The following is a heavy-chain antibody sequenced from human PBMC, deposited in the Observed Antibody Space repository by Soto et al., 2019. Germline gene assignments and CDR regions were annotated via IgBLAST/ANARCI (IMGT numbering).Heavy chain of an antibody. V-gene: IGHV4-30-4*01. Sequence: SETLSLTCTVSGGSISSGDYYWSWIRQPPGKGLEWIGYIYYSGSTYYNPSLKSRVAISVDTSKNQFSLKLSSVTAEDTAVYYCAAWDYYDISGFWYWGQGTLVTVSS. D-gene: IGHD3-22*01. CDR2: IYYSGST. CDR3: AAWDYYDISGFWY. J-gene: IGHJ4*02. CDR1: GGSISSGDYY.